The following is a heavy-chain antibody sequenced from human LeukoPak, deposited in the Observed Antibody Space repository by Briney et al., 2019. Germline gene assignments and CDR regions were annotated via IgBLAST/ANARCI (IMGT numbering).Heavy chain of an antibody. CDR1: GYTFTSYY. Sequence: ASVKVSCKASGYTFTSYYMHWVRQAPGQGLEWMGIINPSGGSTSYAQKFQGRVTMTRDTSTSTVYMELSSLRSEDTAVYYCARGYDFWTIPRDDVAFDIWGQGTMVTVSS. CDR2: INPSGGST. V-gene: IGHV1-46*01. J-gene: IGHJ3*02. CDR3: ARGYDFWTIPRDDVAFDI. D-gene: IGHD3-3*01.